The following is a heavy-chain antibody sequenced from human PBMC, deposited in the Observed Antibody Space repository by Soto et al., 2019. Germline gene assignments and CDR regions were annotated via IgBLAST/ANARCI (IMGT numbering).Heavy chain of an antibody. Sequence: EVQLVESGGGLVHRGGSLRLSCAASGFTFISWRMSWVRQAPGKGLESVANIKQDGSEKYYVDCVKGRFTIFRDNAKNSQFLNMNSLRAEDTAVCYCGRDVRVVLPAQWYYFYGMEVWGQGNTVTVSS. CDR1: GFTFISWR. CDR3: GRDVRVVLPAQWYYFYGMEV. V-gene: IGHV3-7*03. J-gene: IGHJ6*02. D-gene: IGHD2-2*01. CDR2: IKQDGSEK.